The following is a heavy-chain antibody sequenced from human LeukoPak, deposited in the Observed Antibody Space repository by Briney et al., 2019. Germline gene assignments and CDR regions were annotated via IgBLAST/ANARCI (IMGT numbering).Heavy chain of an antibody. D-gene: IGHD6-13*01. CDR1: GFTVSSNY. V-gene: IGHV3-66*01. CDR2: IYSGGST. CDR3: ARWGIAAAGTDSGFDY. J-gene: IGHJ4*02. Sequence: PGGSLRLSCAASGFTVSSNYMSWVRQAPGKGLEWVSVIYSGGSTYYADSVKGRFTISRDNSKNTLYLQMNSLRAEDTAVYYCARWGIAAAGTDSGFDYWGQGTLVTVSS.